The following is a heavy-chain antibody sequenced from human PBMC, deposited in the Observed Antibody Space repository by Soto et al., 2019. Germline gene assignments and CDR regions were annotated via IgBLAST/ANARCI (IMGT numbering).Heavy chain of an antibody. CDR2: ISVSDAFI. CDR3: TRETVAGITGLDY. CDR1: GFNVGAFA. J-gene: IGHJ4*01. V-gene: IGHV3-23*01. D-gene: IGHD1-20*01. Sequence: GGSLRLSCAASGFNVGAFAVNWVRQAPGKGLEWVSGISVSDAFIYYADTVRGRFSISRDASENILYMKMNSLRVDDTALYYCTRETVAGITGLDYWG.